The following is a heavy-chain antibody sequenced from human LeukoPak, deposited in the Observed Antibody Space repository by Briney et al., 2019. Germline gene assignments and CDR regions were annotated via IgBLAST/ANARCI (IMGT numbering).Heavy chain of an antibody. CDR1: GGSISSYY. J-gene: IGHJ5*02. CDR3: ARSSFSWFDP. D-gene: IGHD6-6*01. CDR2: IYYSGST. V-gene: IGHV4-59*01. Sequence: PSETLSLTCTVSGGSISSYYWNWIRQPPGKGLEWIGYIYYSGSTNYNPSLKSRVTISVDTSKNQFSLKLSSVTAADTAVYYCARSSFSWFDPWGQGTLVTVSS.